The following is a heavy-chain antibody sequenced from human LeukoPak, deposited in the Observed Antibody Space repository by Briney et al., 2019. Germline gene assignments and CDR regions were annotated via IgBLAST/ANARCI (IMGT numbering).Heavy chain of an antibody. CDR3: AKGGKWDVTPFDY. V-gene: IGHV3-23*01. Sequence: GGSLRLSCAASGFTFTSYSMNWVRQAPGKGLEWVSTISGGGGSAYYADSVKGRFTISRDNSKNTLYLQVNSLRAEDTAVYYCAKGGKWDVTPFDYWGQGTLVTVSS. J-gene: IGHJ4*02. CDR1: GFTFTSYS. D-gene: IGHD1-26*01. CDR2: ISGGGGSA.